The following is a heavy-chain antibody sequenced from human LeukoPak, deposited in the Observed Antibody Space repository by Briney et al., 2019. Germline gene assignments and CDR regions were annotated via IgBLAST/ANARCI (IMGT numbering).Heavy chain of an antibody. CDR3: AKGGKWDVTPFDY. V-gene: IGHV3-23*01. Sequence: GGSLRLSCAASGFTFTSYSMNWVRQAPGKGLEWVSTISGGGGSAYYADSVKGRFTISRDNSKNTLYLQVNSLRAEDTAVYYCAKGGKWDVTPFDYWGQGTLVTVSS. J-gene: IGHJ4*02. CDR1: GFTFTSYS. D-gene: IGHD1-26*01. CDR2: ISGGGGSA.